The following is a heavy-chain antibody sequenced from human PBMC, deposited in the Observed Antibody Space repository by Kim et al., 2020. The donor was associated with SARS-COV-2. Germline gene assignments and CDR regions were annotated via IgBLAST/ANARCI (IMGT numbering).Heavy chain of an antibody. CDR3: ARDNHCSGGSCYYGMDV. V-gene: IGHV4-59*01. CDR2: IYYSGST. CDR1: GGSISSYY. D-gene: IGHD2-15*01. Sequence: SETLSLTCTVSGGSISSYYWSWIRQPPGKGLEWIGYIYYSGSTNYNPSLKSRVTISVDTSKNQFSLKLSSVTAADTAVYYCARDNHCSGGSCYYGMDVWGQGTTVTVSS. J-gene: IGHJ6*02.